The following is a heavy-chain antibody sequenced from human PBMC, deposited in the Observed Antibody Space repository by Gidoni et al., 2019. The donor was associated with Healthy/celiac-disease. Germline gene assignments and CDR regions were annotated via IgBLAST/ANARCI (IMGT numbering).Heavy chain of an antibody. CDR2: ISGSCGST. J-gene: IGHJ1*01. CDR1: GFTFSSYA. CDR3: AISLVPAAPPWYFQH. V-gene: IGHV3-23*01. D-gene: IGHD2-2*01. Sequence: EVQLLESGGGVVQPGGSRRLSCAAYGFTFSSYAMSWVRQAPGKGLEWVSAISGSCGSTYYAYSVKCRFTISRDNSKNTLYLQMNSLRAEDTAVYYCAISLVPAAPPWYFQHWGQGTLVTVSS.